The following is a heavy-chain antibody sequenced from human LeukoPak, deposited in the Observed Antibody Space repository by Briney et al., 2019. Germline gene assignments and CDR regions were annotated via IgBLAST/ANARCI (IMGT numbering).Heavy chain of an antibody. Sequence: SQTLSLTCSVSGGSISSANYYLSWIRQPAGKGLEWIGRIYTGGTTNYNPSLKTRVTISIDTSKNQFSLTLNSVTAADTAIYYCARGSRASRFDPWGQGILVTVSS. D-gene: IGHD2-21*01. CDR3: ARGSRASRFDP. CDR2: IYTGGTT. V-gene: IGHV4-61*02. CDR1: GGSISSANYY. J-gene: IGHJ5*02.